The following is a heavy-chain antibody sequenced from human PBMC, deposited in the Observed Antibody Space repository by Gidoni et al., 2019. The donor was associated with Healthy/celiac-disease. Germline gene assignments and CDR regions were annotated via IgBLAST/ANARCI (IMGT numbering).Heavy chain of an antibody. CDR1: GYTFTSYA. J-gene: IGHJ4*02. D-gene: IGHD3-3*01. V-gene: IGHV1-3*01. CDR3: ARATPQWLFYSYFDY. Sequence: QVQLVQSGAEVKKPGASVKVSCKASGYTFTSYAMHWVRQAPGQRLEWMGWINAGNGNTKYSQKFQGRVTITRDTSASTAYMELSSLRSEDTAVYYCARATPQWLFYSYFDYWGQGTLVTVSS. CDR2: INAGNGNT.